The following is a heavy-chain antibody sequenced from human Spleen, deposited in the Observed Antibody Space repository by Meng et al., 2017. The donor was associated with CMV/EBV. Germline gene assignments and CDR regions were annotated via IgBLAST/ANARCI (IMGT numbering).Heavy chain of an antibody. CDR3: ASDQSGYYHFEI. Sequence: ASVKVSCKASGYTFTAHYFHWVRQAPGQGLEWMGGIQPHRGDSNYAQQFQGRVTMTRDTSISKAYMELSRLRSDDTAVYYCASDQSGYYHFEIWGQGTTVTVSS. D-gene: IGHD3-22*01. V-gene: IGHV1-2*02. J-gene: IGHJ3*02. CDR1: GYTFTAHY. CDR2: IQPHRGDS.